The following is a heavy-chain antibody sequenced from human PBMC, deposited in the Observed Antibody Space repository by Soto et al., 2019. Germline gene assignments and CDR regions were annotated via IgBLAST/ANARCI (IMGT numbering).Heavy chain of an antibody. CDR2: ISSSSSTI. Sequence: GGSLRLSCAASGFTFSSYSMNWVRQAPGKGLEWASYISSSSSTIYYADSVKGRFTISRDNAKNSLYLQMNSLRAEDTAVYYCARAVEMATSSPGYWGQGTLVTVSS. CDR3: ARAVEMATSSPGY. V-gene: IGHV3-48*01. CDR1: GFTFSSYS. D-gene: IGHD5-12*01. J-gene: IGHJ4*02.